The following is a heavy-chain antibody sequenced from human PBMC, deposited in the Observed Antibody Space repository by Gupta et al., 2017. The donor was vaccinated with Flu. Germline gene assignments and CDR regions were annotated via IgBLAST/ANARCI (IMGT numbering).Heavy chain of an antibody. V-gene: IGHV3-33*01. J-gene: IGHJ3*01. Sequence: VRQGPGKGLEWVAIIWYDGSKQNYADSVKGRFTISRDNSKNTVYLQMNSLRAVDTAIYYCARWNLGHCNNTGCHGDALEVWGQGTLVTVST. CDR2: IWYDGSKQ. D-gene: IGHD2-2*01. CDR3: ARWNLGHCNNTGCHGDALEV.